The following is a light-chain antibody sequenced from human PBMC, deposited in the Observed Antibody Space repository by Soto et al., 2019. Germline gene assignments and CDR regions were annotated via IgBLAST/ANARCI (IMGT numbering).Light chain of an antibody. CDR3: QQYHNWPPIT. J-gene: IGKJ5*01. V-gene: IGKV3-15*01. Sequence: EIVMTQSRATLSVSPGDRASLSWRASQSVSSNLAWYQQKPGQAPRLLIYGASTRATGIPARFSGSGSGTEFTLTISSLQSEDFAVHYCQQYHNWPPITFGQGTRLEIK. CDR1: QSVSSN. CDR2: GAS.